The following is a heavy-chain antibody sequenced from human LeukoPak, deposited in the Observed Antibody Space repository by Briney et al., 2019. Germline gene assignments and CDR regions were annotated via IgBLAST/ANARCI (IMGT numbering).Heavy chain of an antibody. Sequence: SETLSLTCTVSGGSISSYYWSWIRQPAGKGLEWIGRIYTSGSTNYNPSLKSRVTMSVDTSKNQFSLKLSSVTAADTAVYYCARVRAAAGTRAFDYWGQGTLVTVSS. CDR1: GGSISSYY. V-gene: IGHV4-4*07. CDR2: IYTSGST. D-gene: IGHD6-13*01. J-gene: IGHJ4*02. CDR3: ARVRAAAGTRAFDY.